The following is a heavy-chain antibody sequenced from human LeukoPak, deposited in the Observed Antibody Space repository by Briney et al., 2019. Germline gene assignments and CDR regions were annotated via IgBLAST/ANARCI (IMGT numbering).Heavy chain of an antibody. Sequence: TGGSLRLSCAASGFTFSSYSMNWVRQAPGKGLEWVSSISSSSSYIYYADSVKGRFTISRDNAKNSLYLQMNSLRAEDTAAYYCARGAGFLEWLVDQNYFDYWGQGTLVTVSS. CDR1: GFTFSSYS. J-gene: IGHJ4*02. CDR2: ISSSSSYI. V-gene: IGHV3-21*01. CDR3: ARGAGFLEWLVDQNYFDY. D-gene: IGHD3-3*01.